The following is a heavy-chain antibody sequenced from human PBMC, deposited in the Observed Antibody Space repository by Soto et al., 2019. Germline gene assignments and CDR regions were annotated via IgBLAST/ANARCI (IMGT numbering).Heavy chain of an antibody. J-gene: IGHJ4*02. V-gene: IGHV4-30-2*02. CDR3: ARRDYPFDY. CDR2: IYHSGST. D-gene: IGHD4-17*01. Sequence: PSETLSLTCAVSGGSISSGGYSWSWIRQPPGKGLEWIGYIYHSGSTYYNPSLQGRVTMTTDTSTSTAYMELRSLRSDDTAVYYCARRDYPFDYWGQGTLVTVSS. CDR1: GGSISSGGYS.